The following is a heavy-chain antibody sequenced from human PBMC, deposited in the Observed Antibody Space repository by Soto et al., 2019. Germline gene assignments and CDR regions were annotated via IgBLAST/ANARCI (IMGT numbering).Heavy chain of an antibody. J-gene: IGHJ6*02. CDR1: GYIFVNYG. Sequence: QVQLVQSGDVVRKPGSSVQVSCKASGYIFVNYGIAWVRQAPGQGLEWMGWISAYSGNTNSASKVQGRLTMTTDTCTSTADMDLGSMTSDATAVYYCAMVDNYVTPTPRDVWGQGTTVTVSS. CDR2: ISAYSGNT. D-gene: IGHD3-16*01. CDR3: AMVDNYVTPTPRDV. V-gene: IGHV1-18*01.